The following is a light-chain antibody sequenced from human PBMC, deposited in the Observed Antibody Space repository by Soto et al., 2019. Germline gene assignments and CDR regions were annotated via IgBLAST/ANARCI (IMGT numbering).Light chain of an antibody. J-gene: IGKJ1*01. CDR1: RTIGID. V-gene: IGKV3-15*01. Sequence: EIAMTQSPATLSVSPGERATLYCRASRTIGIDLAWYQQRPGQAPRLLIYDVSTRAAGVPARFSASGSETEFTLTISSLQSEDFAVYYCHQYYDWPRTFGRGTKVEIK. CDR2: DVS. CDR3: HQYYDWPRT.